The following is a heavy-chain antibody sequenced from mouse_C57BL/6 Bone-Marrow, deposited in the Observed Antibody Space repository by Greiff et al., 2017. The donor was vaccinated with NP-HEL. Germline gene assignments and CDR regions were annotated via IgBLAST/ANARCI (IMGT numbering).Heavy chain of an antibody. Sequence: QVQLQQPGAELVKPGASVKLSCKASGYTFTSYWMQWVNQRPGQGLEWIGEIDPSDSYTNYNQKFKGKATLTVDTSSSTAYMQLSSLTSEDSAVYYCARGDWDYFDYWGQGTTLTVSS. D-gene: IGHD4-1*01. CDR2: IDPSDSYT. CDR3: ARGDWDYFDY. V-gene: IGHV1-50*01. J-gene: IGHJ2*01. CDR1: GYTFTSYW.